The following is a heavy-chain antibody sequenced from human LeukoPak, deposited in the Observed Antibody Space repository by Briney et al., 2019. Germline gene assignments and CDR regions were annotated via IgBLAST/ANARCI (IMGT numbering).Heavy chain of an antibody. V-gene: IGHV4-61*02. D-gene: IGHD1-26*01. CDR1: GDSITSGSYF. CDR2: IQASGRT. J-gene: IGHJ4*02. Sequence: TSETLSLTCSVSGDSITSGSYFWSWVRQPAGKSLEWIGRIQASGRTSYNPSLKSRVTISTDTSKNQFSLKLSSVTAADTALYYCARGLSNAWEVQGYWGQGTLVTVSS. CDR3: ARGLSNAWEVQGY.